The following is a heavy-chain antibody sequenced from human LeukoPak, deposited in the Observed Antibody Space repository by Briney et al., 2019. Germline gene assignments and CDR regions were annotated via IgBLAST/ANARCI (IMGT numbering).Heavy chain of an antibody. D-gene: IGHD3-10*01. CDR1: GGTFSSYA. Sequence: SVKVSCKASGGTFSSYAISWVRQAPGQGLEWMGRIIPILGIANYAQKFQGRVTITADKSTSTAYMELSSLGSEDTAVYYCARGDFTMVRDYWGQGTLVTVSS. CDR3: ARGDFTMVRDY. CDR2: IIPILGIA. V-gene: IGHV1-69*04. J-gene: IGHJ4*02.